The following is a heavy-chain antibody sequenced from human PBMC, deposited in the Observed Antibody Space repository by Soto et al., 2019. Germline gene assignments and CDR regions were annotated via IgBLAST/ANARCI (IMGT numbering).Heavy chain of an antibody. CDR2: ISAYNGNT. Sequence: GASVKVSCKASGYTFTSYGISWVRQAPGQGLEWMGWISAYNGNTNYAQKLQGRVTMTTDTSTSTAYMELRSLRSDDTAVYYCARGIAAAGSSNGFKEPWSPVDYWGQGTLVTVSS. V-gene: IGHV1-18*04. CDR1: GYTFTSYG. D-gene: IGHD6-13*01. CDR3: ARGIAAAGSSNGFKEPWSPVDY. J-gene: IGHJ4*02.